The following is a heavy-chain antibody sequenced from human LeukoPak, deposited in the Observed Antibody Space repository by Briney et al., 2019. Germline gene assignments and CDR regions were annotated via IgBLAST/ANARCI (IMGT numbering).Heavy chain of an antibody. CDR1: GGSISSYY. V-gene: IGHV4-59*08. J-gene: IGHJ4*02. Sequence: PSETLSLTCTVSGGSISSYYWSWIRQPPGKGLEWIGYIYYSGSTNYNPSLKSRVTISVDTSKNQFSLKLSSVTAADTAVYYCASLWFGESLVDYWGQGTLVTVSS. CDR3: ASLWFGESLVDY. CDR2: IYYSGST. D-gene: IGHD3-10*01.